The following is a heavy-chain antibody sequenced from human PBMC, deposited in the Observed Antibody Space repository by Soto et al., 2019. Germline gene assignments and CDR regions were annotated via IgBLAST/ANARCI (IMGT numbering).Heavy chain of an antibody. J-gene: IGHJ1*01. CDR3: AKGVPGIAVAGTGYFQH. D-gene: IGHD6-19*01. Sequence: EVQLLESGGGLVQPGGSLRLSCAASGFTFSSYAMSWVRQAPGKGLEWVSGISGSGDSTYYADSVKGRFTISRDNSKNSLDLQMNSVRAEDTAVYYCAKGVPGIAVAGTGYFQHWGQGTLVTVSS. V-gene: IGHV3-23*01. CDR1: GFTFSSYA. CDR2: ISGSGDST.